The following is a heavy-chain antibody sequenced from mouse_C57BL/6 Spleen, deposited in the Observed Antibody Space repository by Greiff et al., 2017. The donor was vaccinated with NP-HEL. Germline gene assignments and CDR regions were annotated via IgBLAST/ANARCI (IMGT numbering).Heavy chain of an antibody. CDR3: AREESNHYYAMDY. V-gene: IGHV1-4*01. D-gene: IGHD2-5*01. J-gene: IGHJ4*01. CDR2: INPSSGYT. Sequence: QVQLKESGAELARPGASVKMSCKASGYTFTSYTMHWVKQRPGQGLEWIGYINPSSGYTKYNQKFKDKATLTADKSSSTAYMQLSSLTSEDSAVYYCAREESNHYYAMDYWGQGTSVTVSS. CDR1: GYTFTSYT.